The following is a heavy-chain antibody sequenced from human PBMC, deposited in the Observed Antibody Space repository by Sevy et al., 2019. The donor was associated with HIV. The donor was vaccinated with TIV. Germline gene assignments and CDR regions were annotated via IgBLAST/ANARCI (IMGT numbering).Heavy chain of an antibody. CDR3: ARGLDYDFWSGYYFNYYYGMDV. V-gene: IGHV3-74*01. CDR2: INSDGSST. Sequence: GGSLRLSCAASGFTFSSYWMHWVRQAPGKGLVWVSRINSDGSSTSYADSVKGRFTISRDNAKNTLYLQMNSLRAEDTAVYYCARGLDYDFWSGYYFNYYYGMDVWGQGTTVTGSS. J-gene: IGHJ6*02. D-gene: IGHD3-3*01. CDR1: GFTFSSYW.